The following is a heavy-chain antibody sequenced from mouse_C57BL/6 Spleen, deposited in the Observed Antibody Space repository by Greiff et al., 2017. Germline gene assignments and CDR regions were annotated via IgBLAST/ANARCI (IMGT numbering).Heavy chain of an antibody. CDR3: AREGWDDAMDY. J-gene: IGHJ4*01. CDR2: INPSDSET. Sequence: VQLQQSGPELVRPGSSVKLSCKASGYTFTSYWMHWVKQRPIQGLEWIGNINPSDSETHYNQKFKDKATLTVDKSSSTAYMQRSSLTSEDSGVYYCAREGWDDAMDYWGQGTSVSVS. D-gene: IGHD4-1*01. V-gene: IGHV1-52*01. CDR1: GYTFTSYW.